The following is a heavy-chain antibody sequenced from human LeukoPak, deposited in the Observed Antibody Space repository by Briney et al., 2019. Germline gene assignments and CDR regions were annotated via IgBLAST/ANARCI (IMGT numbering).Heavy chain of an antibody. J-gene: IGHJ6*04. CDR1: GFTFNSFA. CDR3: AELGITMIGGV. V-gene: IGHV3-23*01. CDR2: INAGGDNT. D-gene: IGHD3-10*02. Sequence: GGSLRLSCAASGFTFNSFAMNWVRQAPGKGLEWVSAINAGGDNTYYADSVKGRFTISRDNSKNTLYLQMNSLRAEDTAVYYCAELGITMIGGVWGKGTTVTISS.